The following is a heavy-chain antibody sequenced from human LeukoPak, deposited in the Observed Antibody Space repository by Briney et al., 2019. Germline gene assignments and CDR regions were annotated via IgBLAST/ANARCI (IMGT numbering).Heavy chain of an antibody. D-gene: IGHD3-10*01. V-gene: IGHV4-39*01. Sequence: SETLSLTCTVSGGSISSSSYYWGWIRQPPGKGLEWIGSIYYSGSTYYNPSLKSRVTISVDTSKNQFSRKLSSVTAADTAVYYGARHFKRIWFGELPADFDYWGQGTLVTVSS. CDR2: IYYSGST. CDR1: GGSISSSSYY. J-gene: IGHJ4*02. CDR3: ARHFKRIWFGELPADFDY.